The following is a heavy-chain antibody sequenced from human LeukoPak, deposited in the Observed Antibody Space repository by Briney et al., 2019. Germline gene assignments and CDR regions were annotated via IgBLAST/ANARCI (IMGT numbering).Heavy chain of an antibody. CDR3: ARDRPYGGKGDFDY. V-gene: IGHV3-66*01. J-gene: IGHJ4*02. D-gene: IGHD4-23*01. Sequence: GGSLRLSCAASGFSVSSNYMNWVRQAPGKGLEWVSVIHSDGSTYYADSVKARFTISRDNSKNTLYLQMNSLRAEDTAVYYCARDRPYGGKGDFDYWGQGTLVTVSS. CDR1: GFSVSSNY. CDR2: IHSDGST.